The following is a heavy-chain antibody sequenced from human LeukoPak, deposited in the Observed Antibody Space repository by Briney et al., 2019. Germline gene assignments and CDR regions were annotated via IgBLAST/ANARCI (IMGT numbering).Heavy chain of an antibody. V-gene: IGHV1-18*01. CDR3: ARDRDIVVVPAAHDASDI. CDR1: GYTFTSYG. J-gene: IGHJ3*02. D-gene: IGHD2-2*01. Sequence: ASVKVSRKASGYTFTSYGISWVRQAPGQGLEWMGWISAYNGNTNYAQKLQGRVAMTTDTSTSTAYMELRSLRSDDTAVYYCARDRDIVVVPAAHDASDIWGQGTMVTVSS. CDR2: ISAYNGNT.